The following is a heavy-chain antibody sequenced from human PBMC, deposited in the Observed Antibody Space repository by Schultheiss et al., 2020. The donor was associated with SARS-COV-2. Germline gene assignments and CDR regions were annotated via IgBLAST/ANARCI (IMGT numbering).Heavy chain of an antibody. CDR2: ISGSGGST. D-gene: IGHD4-17*01. CDR1: GFTFNTYA. CDR3: AKNSDYGDYVPPIDYFDY. Sequence: GGSLRLSCAASGFTFNTYAMNWVRQAPGKGLEWVSSISGSGGSTYYADSVKGRFTISRDNSKNTVYLQMNSLRAEDTAVYYCAKNSDYGDYVPPIDYFDYWGQGTLVTVSS. J-gene: IGHJ4*02. V-gene: IGHV3-23*01.